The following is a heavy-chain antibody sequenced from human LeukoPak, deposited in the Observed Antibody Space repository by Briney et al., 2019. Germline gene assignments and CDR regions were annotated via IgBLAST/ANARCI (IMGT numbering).Heavy chain of an antibody. V-gene: IGHV1-2*02. D-gene: IGHD2-21*01. CDR1: GYTFTGSY. J-gene: IGHJ4*02. CDR3: ARVKGESLDY. CDR2: INPNSGGT. Sequence: ASVKVSCKASGYTFTGSYMHWVRQAPGQGLEWMGWINPNSGGTNYAQKFQGRVTMTRDTSISTAYMELRSLRSDDTAAYYCARVKGESLDYWGQGTLVTVSS.